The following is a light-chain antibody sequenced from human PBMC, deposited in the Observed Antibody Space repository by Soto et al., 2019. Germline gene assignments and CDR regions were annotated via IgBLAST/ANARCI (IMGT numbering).Light chain of an antibody. CDR2: SNN. J-gene: IGLJ2*01. Sequence: QSVLTQPPSASGTPGQRVTISCSGSSSNIGSNTVNWYQQLPGTAPKLLIYSNNQQPSGVPDRFSGSKSGTSASLAISGLQSEDEADYYCAAWDDSLNGPGVVFGGGTKVTVL. CDR3: AAWDDSLNGPGVV. CDR1: SSNIGSNT. V-gene: IGLV1-44*01.